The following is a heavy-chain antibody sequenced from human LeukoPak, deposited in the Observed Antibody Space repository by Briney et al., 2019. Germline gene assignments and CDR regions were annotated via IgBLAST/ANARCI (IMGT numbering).Heavy chain of an antibody. D-gene: IGHD3-22*01. Sequence: GGSLRLSCAASGFAFSSYAMSWVRQAPGKGLEWVSAISGSGGSTYYADSVKGRFTISRDNSKNTLYLQMNSLRAEDTAVYYCAKPLVVTTPAGAFDYWGQGTLVTVSS. CDR2: ISGSGGST. CDR3: AKPLVVTTPAGAFDY. J-gene: IGHJ4*02. CDR1: GFAFSSYA. V-gene: IGHV3-23*01.